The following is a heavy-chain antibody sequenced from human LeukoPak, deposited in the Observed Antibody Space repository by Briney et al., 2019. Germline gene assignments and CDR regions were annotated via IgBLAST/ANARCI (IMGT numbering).Heavy chain of an antibody. D-gene: IGHD2-21*02. CDR2: ISGSGGST. V-gene: IGHV3-23*01. CDR3: AKGDAYCGGDCYPD. J-gene: IGHJ4*02. Sequence: GGSLRLCCAASGFTFSSYAMSWVRHAPGKGLEWVSAISGSGGSTYYADSVKGQFTISRDTSKNTLYLQMNSLRAEDTAVYYCAKGDAYCGGDCYPDWGQGTLVTVSS. CDR1: GFTFSSYA.